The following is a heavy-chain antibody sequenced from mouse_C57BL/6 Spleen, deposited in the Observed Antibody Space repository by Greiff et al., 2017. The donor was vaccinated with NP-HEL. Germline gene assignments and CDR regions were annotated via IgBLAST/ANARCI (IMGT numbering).Heavy chain of an antibody. V-gene: IGHV1-64*01. CDR2: IHPNSGST. D-gene: IGHD2-3*01. CDR1: GYTFTSYW. CDR3: ARYDPSYWYFDV. Sequence: QVQLQQPGAELVKPGASVKLSCKASGYTFTSYWMHWVKQRPGQGLEWIGMIHPNSGSTNYNEKFKSKATLTVDKSSSTAYMQLSSLTSEDSAVYYCARYDPSYWYFDVWGTGTTVTVSS. J-gene: IGHJ1*03.